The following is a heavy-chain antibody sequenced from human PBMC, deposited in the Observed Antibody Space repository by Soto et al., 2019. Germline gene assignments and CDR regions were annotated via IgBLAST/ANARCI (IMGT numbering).Heavy chain of an antibody. CDR1: GFTFSSYA. CDR3: ARVDYDFWSGYYFPTYYGMDV. D-gene: IGHD3-3*01. V-gene: IGHV3-30-3*01. Sequence: GGSLRLSCAASGFTFSSYAMHWVRQAPGKGLEWVAVISYDGSNKYYADSVKGRFTISRDNSKNTLYLQMNSLRAEDTAVYYCARVDYDFWSGYYFPTYYGMDVWGQGTTVTVSS. CDR2: ISYDGSNK. J-gene: IGHJ6*02.